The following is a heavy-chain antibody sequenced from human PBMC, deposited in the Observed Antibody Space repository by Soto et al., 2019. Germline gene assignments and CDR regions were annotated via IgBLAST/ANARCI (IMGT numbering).Heavy chain of an antibody. V-gene: IGHV3-23*01. CDR1: GFTFSSYA. J-gene: IGHJ4*02. Sequence: EVQLLESGGGLVQPGGSLRLSCAASGFTFSSYAMSWVRQAPGKGLEWVSAISGSGGSTYYADSVKGRFTISRDNSKNTLYLQMNSLRAEDTAVYYCAKDLTSYVTMIVVVSSGYFDYWGQGTLVTVSS. CDR2: ISGSGGST. CDR3: AKDLTSYVTMIVVVSSGYFDY. D-gene: IGHD3-22*01.